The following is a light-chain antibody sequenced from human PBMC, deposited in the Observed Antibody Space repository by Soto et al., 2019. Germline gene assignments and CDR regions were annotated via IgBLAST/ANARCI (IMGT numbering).Light chain of an antibody. V-gene: IGKV4-1*01. J-gene: IGKJ1*01. Sequence: DIAMTQSPDSLAVSLGERATINCKSSQSILYSSNNKNYLAWYQQKPGQPPKLLIYWASTRESGVSDRFSGSGSGTDFTLTISNLQAEDVAVYYCQQYYSTPLTFGQGTKVEIK. CDR3: QQYYSTPLT. CDR1: QSILYSSNNKNY. CDR2: WAS.